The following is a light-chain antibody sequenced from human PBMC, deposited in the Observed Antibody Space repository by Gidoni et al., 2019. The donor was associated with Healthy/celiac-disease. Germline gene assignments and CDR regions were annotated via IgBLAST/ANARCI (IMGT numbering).Light chain of an antibody. Sequence: QSAPPHPPSASGSPGQTVTLSCTGTSSDVGGYNFVSWDHQHPGKAPKLMIDEVSKRTSGVPDRFSGSKSGNTASLTVSGLQAEDEADYYCSSYAGSNNLVFGGGTKLTVL. CDR2: EVS. V-gene: IGLV2-8*01. CDR1: SSDVGGYNF. CDR3: SSYAGSNNLV. J-gene: IGLJ2*01.